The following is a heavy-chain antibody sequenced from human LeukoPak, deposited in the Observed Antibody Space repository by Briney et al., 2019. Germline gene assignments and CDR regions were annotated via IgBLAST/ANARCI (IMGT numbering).Heavy chain of an antibody. CDR3: ARDQYGLGYGSLFDY. CDR1: GFTFSDYY. Sequence: GGSLRLSCAASGFTFSDYYMTWIRQAPGKGVEGGSYISSSGINIYYADSVKGRFTISRDNAKKSLYLEMNSLRAEDTAVYYCARDQYGLGYGSLFDYWGQGTLVTVSS. D-gene: IGHD3-10*01. V-gene: IGHV3-11*01. CDR2: ISSSGINI. J-gene: IGHJ4*02.